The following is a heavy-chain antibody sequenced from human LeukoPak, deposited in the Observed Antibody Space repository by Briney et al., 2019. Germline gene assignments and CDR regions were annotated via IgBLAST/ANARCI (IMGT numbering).Heavy chain of an antibody. CDR3: AKGGGSGWYCSIH. J-gene: IGHJ4*02. Sequence: HPGGSLRLSCAASGFTFSSYAMSLVRQAPGKGLEWVSAISGSGGSTYYADSVKGRFTISRDNSKNTLYLQMNSLRAEDTAVYYCAKGGGSGWYCSIHWGQGTLVTVSS. V-gene: IGHV3-23*01. CDR1: GFTFSSYA. CDR2: ISGSGGST. D-gene: IGHD6-19*01.